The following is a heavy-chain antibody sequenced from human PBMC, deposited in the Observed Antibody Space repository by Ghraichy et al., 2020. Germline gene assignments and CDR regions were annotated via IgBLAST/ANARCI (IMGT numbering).Heavy chain of an antibody. CDR2: GFYSGST. CDR3: ASCGPSSVSYGGGDVYDI. J-gene: IGHJ3*02. CDR1: GGSVRSRNRY. V-gene: IGHV4-61*01. D-gene: IGHD6-19*01. Sequence: SETLSLTCTVSGGSVRSRNRYWSWIRQPPGKGLEWIGYGFYSGSTMYNPSLKSRVSISVDTSKNQFSLEVNSVTAADTAVYFCASCGPSSVSYGGGDVYDIWGQGTMVIASS.